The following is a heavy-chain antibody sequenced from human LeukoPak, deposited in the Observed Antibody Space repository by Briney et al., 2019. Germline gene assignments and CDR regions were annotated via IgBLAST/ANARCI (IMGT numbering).Heavy chain of an antibody. CDR3: GRHGGAFEM. CDR1: GFTFSSYW. CDR2: IKQDGSEK. J-gene: IGHJ3*02. V-gene: IGHV3-7*01. Sequence: PGGSLTLSCAPSGFTFSSYWMSWVRQAPGKRREWVANIKQDGSEKDYVNSVKGRFTISRDNAKNSLYLQMNSLRVEDTAVYYCGRHGGAFEMWGQGTMVTVSS.